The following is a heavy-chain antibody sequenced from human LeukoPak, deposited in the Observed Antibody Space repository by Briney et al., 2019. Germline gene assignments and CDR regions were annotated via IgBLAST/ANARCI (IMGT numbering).Heavy chain of an antibody. CDR3: AKVRARIVLMEGFDP. V-gene: IGHV3-30*18. D-gene: IGHD2-8*01. CDR2: ISYDGSNK. J-gene: IGHJ5*02. CDR1: GFTFSSYG. Sequence: PGGSLRLSYAASGFTFSSYGMHWVRQAPGKGLEWVAVISYDGSNKYYADSVKGRFTISRDNSKNTLYLQMNSLRAEDTAVYYCAKVRARIVLMEGFDPWGQGTLVTVSS.